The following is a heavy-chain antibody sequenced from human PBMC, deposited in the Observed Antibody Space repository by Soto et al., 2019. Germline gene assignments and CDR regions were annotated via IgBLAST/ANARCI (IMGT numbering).Heavy chain of an antibody. D-gene: IGHD3-22*01. J-gene: IGHJ4*02. CDR1: GGSFSGYY. CDR2: INHSGST. V-gene: IGHV4-34*01. CDR3: ARAAHYLVQYYYDSSGPLKV. Sequence: ETLSLTCAVYGGSFSGYYWSWIRQPPGKGLEWIGEINHSGSTNYNPSLKSRVTISVDTSKNQFSLKLSSVTAADTAVYYCARAAHYLVQYYYDSSGPLKVWGQGTLVTVSS.